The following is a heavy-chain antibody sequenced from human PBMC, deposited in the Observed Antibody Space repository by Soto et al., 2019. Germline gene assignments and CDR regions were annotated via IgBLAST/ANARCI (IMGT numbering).Heavy chain of an antibody. V-gene: IGHV1-18*01. CDR3: ASDPGIAAAGTSGWFDP. CDR1: GYTFTSYG. CDR2: ISAYNGNT. Sequence: QVQLVQSGAEVKKPGASVKVSCQASGYTFTSYGISWVRQAPGQGLEWMGWISAYNGNTNYAQKLQGRVTMTTDTSTSTAYMELRSLRSDDTAVYYCASDPGIAAAGTSGWFDPWGQGTLVTVSS. D-gene: IGHD6-13*01. J-gene: IGHJ5*02.